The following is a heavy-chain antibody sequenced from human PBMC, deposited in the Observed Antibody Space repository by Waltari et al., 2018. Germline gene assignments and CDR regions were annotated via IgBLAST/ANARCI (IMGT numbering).Heavy chain of an antibody. CDR2: IVGSGSQS. CDR3: AKEYGIVGTYDY. CDR1: GVSFDGYA. Sequence: EVQLVESGGGLVQPGGSLKLSCRGSGVSFDGYALAWVRQAPGKELEWVSSIVGSGSQSNYGDSVKGRFVISRDNSKNMIYLQMSSLRPEDTAVYYCAKEYGIVGTYDYWGQGTLVTVSS. J-gene: IGHJ4*02. V-gene: IGHV3-23*04. D-gene: IGHD1-1*01.